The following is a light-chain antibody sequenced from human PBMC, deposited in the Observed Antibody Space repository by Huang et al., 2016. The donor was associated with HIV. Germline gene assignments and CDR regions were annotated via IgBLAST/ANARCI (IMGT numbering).Light chain of an antibody. CDR1: QSVSSN. Sequence: EIVMTQSPATLSVSPGERATLSCRASQSVSSNLAWYQQKPAQAPRLLIYGASTRATGIPARFSGSWSGTEFTLTISSLQSEDFAVYYCQQYNNWPGTFGPGTKVDIK. V-gene: IGKV3-15*01. J-gene: IGKJ3*01. CDR2: GAS. CDR3: QQYNNWPGT.